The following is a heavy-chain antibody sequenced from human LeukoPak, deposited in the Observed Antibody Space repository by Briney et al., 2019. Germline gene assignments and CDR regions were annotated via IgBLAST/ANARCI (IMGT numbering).Heavy chain of an antibody. D-gene: IGHD6-13*01. CDR3: ARVESSNWYTP. Sequence: SETLSLTCTVSGGSISSYYWSWIRQPPGKGLEWIAYIYYSGSVNYNPSLKSRVTISVDTSKNQFSLNLNSVTDADTAIYYCARVESSNWYTPWGQGTLVTVSS. V-gene: IGHV4-59*01. CDR2: IYYSGSV. CDR1: GGSISSYY. J-gene: IGHJ5*02.